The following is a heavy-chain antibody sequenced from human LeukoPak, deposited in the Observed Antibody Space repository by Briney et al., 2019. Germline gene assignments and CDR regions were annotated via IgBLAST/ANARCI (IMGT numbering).Heavy chain of an antibody. CDR3: AKDVGSSLYYFNY. Sequence: GGSLRLSRAASGFTFSSFAMGWVRQAPGKGLEWVSAISGSGDGTHYGDSVKGRFTISRDNSKSTLYLQMISLRAEDTAVYFCAKDVGSSLYYFNYWGQGTLVTVSS. CDR1: GFTFSSFA. V-gene: IGHV3-23*01. CDR2: ISGSGDGT. J-gene: IGHJ4*02. D-gene: IGHD6-13*01.